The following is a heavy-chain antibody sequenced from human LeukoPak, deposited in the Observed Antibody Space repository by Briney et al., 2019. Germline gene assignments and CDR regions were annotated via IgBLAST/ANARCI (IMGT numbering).Heavy chain of an antibody. CDR2: IYTGGIA. CDR1: GFTVSSNY. Sequence: GGSLRLSCAASGFTVSSNYMSWVRQAPGKGPEWVSIIYTGGIAYYADSVKGRFTISRDNAKNSLYLQMNSLRAEDTAVYYCTLDTARDAFDIWGQGTMVTVSS. J-gene: IGHJ3*02. V-gene: IGHV3-53*01. CDR3: TLDTARDAFDI. D-gene: IGHD5-18*01.